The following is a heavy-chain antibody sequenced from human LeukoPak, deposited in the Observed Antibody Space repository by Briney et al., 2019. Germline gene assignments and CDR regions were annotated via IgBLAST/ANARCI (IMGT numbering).Heavy chain of an antibody. D-gene: IGHD5-18*01. CDR2: INHSGST. Sequence: PSETLSLTCAVYGGSFSDYYWSWIRQPPGKGLEWIGEINHSGSTNYNPSLKSRVTISVDTSKNQFSPKLSSVTAADTAVYYCARGLGYSYAEGDAFDIWGQGTMVTVSS. CDR1: GGSFSDYY. J-gene: IGHJ3*02. V-gene: IGHV4-34*01. CDR3: ARGLGYSYAEGDAFDI.